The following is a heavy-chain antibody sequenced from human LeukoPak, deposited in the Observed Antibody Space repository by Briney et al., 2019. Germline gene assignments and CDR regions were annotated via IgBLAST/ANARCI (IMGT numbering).Heavy chain of an antibody. J-gene: IGHJ5*02. V-gene: IGHV1-18*04. CDR3: ARAAGGSYYAFPPDTWFDP. CDR2: ISPYNGNT. CDR1: GYTFSSYA. Sequence: ASVKVSCKASGYTFSSYAISWVRQAPGQGLEWMGWISPYNGNTKYAQKFQGRVTMTTDTSTSTAYMELRSLRSDDTAVYYCARAAGGSYYAFPPDTWFDPWGQGTLVTVSS. D-gene: IGHD3-10*01.